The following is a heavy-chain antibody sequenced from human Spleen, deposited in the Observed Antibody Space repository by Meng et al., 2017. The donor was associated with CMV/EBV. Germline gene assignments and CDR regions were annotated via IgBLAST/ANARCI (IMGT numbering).Heavy chain of an antibody. Sequence: GESLKISCAASGFTFSSYAMHWVRQAPGKGLEWVAVISYDGSNKYSADSVKGRFTISRDNSKNTLYLQMNSLRAEDTAVYYCARPMAFGKYGMDVWGQGTTVTVSS. CDR2: ISYDGSNK. CDR3: ARPMAFGKYGMDV. D-gene: IGHD3-16*01. J-gene: IGHJ6*02. V-gene: IGHV3-30-3*01. CDR1: GFTFSSYA.